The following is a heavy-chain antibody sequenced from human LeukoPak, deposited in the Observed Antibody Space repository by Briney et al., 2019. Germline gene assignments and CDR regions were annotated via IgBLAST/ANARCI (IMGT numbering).Heavy chain of an antibody. CDR1: GXTLSSYS. Sequence: PGGSLRLSCAASGXTLSSYSVNWVRQAPGKGLEWVSYISSSSTHIYYADSVKGRFTISRDNARNSLYLQMNSLRAEDTAIYYCARSEHSSSSFDYWGQGTLVTVSS. J-gene: IGHJ4*02. CDR3: ARSEHSSSSFDY. D-gene: IGHD6-6*01. CDR2: ISSSSTHI. V-gene: IGHV3-21*01.